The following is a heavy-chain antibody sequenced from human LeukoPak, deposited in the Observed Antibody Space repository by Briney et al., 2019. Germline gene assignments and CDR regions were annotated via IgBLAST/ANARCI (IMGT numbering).Heavy chain of an antibody. J-gene: IGHJ4*02. CDR3: ARHMNHGDMITFGGVIDPYFDY. V-gene: IGHV5-51*01. D-gene: IGHD3-16*02. CDR2: IYPGDSDT. Sequence: AESLRISSKGSGYGFTSYWICWLRQMPGKGLEGMGIIYPGDSDTRYSPSFQGQVTISADKSISTAYLQWSSLKASDTAMYYCARHMNHGDMITFGGVIDPYFDYWGQGTLVTVSS. CDR1: GYGFTSYW.